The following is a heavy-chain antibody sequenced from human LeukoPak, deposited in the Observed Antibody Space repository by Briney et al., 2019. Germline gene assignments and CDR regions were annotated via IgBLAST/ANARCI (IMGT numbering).Heavy chain of an antibody. V-gene: IGHV3-30*18. CDR1: GFTFSSYG. CDR3: AKKQQAGTGWNYMDV. Sequence: QTGGSLRLSCAASGFTFSSYGIHWVRQAPGKGLEWVAVISFDGSNKYYADSVKGRFTISRDNSRNTVYLHMNSLRAEDTAVYHCAKKQQAGTGWNYMDVWGTGTTVTVSS. D-gene: IGHD1-1*01. CDR2: ISFDGSNK. J-gene: IGHJ6*03.